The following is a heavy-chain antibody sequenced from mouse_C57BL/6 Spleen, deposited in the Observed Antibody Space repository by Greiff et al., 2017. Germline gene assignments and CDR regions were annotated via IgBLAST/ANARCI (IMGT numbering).Heavy chain of an antibody. CDR2: IDPSDSYT. D-gene: IGHD2-4*01. J-gene: IGHJ3*01. CDR1: GYTFTSYW. Sequence: QVQLKQPGAELVKPGASVKLSCKASGYTFTSYWMQWVKQRPGQGLEWIGEIDPSDSYTNYNQKFKGKATLTVDTSSSTAYMQLSSLTSEDSAVYYCARSGDYGPWFAYWGQGTLVTVSA. CDR3: ARSGDYGPWFAY. V-gene: IGHV1-50*01.